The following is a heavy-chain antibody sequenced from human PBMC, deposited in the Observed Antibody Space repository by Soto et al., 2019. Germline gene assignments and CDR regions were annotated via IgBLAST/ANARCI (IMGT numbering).Heavy chain of an antibody. CDR2: INHSGST. CDR3: ASLVTIAARPPDSYYMDV. V-gene: IGHV4-34*01. D-gene: IGHD6-6*01. Sequence: SETLSLTCAVYGGSFSGYYWSWIRQPPGKGLEWIGEINHSGSTNYNPSLKSRVTISVDTSKNQFSLKLSSVTAADTAVYYCASLVTIAARPPDSYYMDVWGKGTTVTVSS. J-gene: IGHJ6*03. CDR1: GGSFSGYY.